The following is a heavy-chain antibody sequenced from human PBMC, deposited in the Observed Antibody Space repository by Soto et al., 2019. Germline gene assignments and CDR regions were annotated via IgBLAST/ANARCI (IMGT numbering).Heavy chain of an antibody. CDR2: ISGSGGTV. V-gene: IGHV3-48*03. CDR1: VFTFSSYE. J-gene: IGHJ6*02. D-gene: IGHD3-3*01. Sequence: SLGLCCASSVFTFSSYEMNWVRQAPGQGLGWVSYISGSGGTVYYADSVKGRFTVSRDNAQNSVYLQINSLRTEDTAVYYCARDVLHYDFWSGYSAYFYYLMDFWGPGTPVTVSS. CDR3: ARDVLHYDFWSGYSAYFYYLMDF.